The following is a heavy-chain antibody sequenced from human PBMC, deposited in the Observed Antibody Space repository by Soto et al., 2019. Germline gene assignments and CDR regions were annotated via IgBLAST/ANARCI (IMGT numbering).Heavy chain of an antibody. V-gene: IGHV3-73*01. J-gene: IGHJ1*01. CDR3: ISIQPGGHQYIQL. CDR2: IRSKANSYAT. CDR1: GFTFSGSA. D-gene: IGHD5-18*01. Sequence: PGGSLRLSCAASGFTFSGSAMHWVRQASGKGLEWVGRIRSKANSYATAYAASVKGRFTISRDDSKNTAYLQMNSLKTEDTAVYYCISIQPGGHQYIQLRGPGTLVTVAS.